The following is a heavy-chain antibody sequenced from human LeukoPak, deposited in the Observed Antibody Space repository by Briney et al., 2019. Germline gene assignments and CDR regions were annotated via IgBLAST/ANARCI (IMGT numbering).Heavy chain of an antibody. CDR2: IYYSGST. D-gene: IGHD1-26*01. V-gene: IGHV4-61*01. Sequence: SETLSLTCTVSGGSVSSGSYYWSWIRQPPGKGLEWIGYIYYSGSTDYNPSLKSRVTISVDTSKNQFSLKLSSVTAADTAVYYCARSIVGATIDYWGQGTLVTVSS. CDR1: GGSVSSGSYY. CDR3: ARSIVGATIDY. J-gene: IGHJ4*02.